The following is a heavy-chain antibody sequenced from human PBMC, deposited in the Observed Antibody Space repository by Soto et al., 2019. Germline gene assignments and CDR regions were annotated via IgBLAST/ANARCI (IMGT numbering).Heavy chain of an antibody. D-gene: IGHD2-15*01. CDR2: ISAYNGNT. Sequence: GASVKVSCTASGYTFTSYGISWVRQAPGQGLEWMGWISAYNGNTNYAQKLQGRVTMTTDTSTSTAYMELRSLRSDDTAVYYCAREGALGYCSGGSCYPDGYFQHWGQGTLVTVSS. CDR3: AREGALGYCSGGSCYPDGYFQH. J-gene: IGHJ1*01. CDR1: GYTFTSYG. V-gene: IGHV1-18*01.